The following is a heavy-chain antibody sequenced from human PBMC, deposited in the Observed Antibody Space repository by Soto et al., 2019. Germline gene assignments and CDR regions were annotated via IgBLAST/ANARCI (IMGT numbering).Heavy chain of an antibody. Sequence: SETLSLTCAVYGGSFSGYYWSWIRQPPGKGLEWIGEINHSGSTNYNPSLKSRVTISVDTSKNQFSLKLSSVAAADTAVYYCASLLSGYYFDYWGQGTLVTVSS. V-gene: IGHV4-34*01. CDR3: ASLLSGYYFDY. D-gene: IGHD3-22*01. CDR2: INHSGST. J-gene: IGHJ4*02. CDR1: GGSFSGYY.